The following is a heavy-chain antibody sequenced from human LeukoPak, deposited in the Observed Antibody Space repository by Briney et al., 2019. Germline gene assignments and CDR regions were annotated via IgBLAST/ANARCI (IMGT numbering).Heavy chain of an antibody. D-gene: IGHD2-15*01. CDR3: ARAPILRYCSGGSCRYYFDY. J-gene: IGHJ4*02. CDR2: VYYSGST. CDR1: GDSISSARYY. V-gene: IGHV4-39*07. Sequence: SETLSLTCTVSGDSISSARYYWAWVRQPPGKGLEWIGSVYYSGSTYYNPSLKSRVTISVDTSKNQFSLKLSSVTAADTAVYYCARAPILRYCSGGSCRYYFDYWGQGTLVTVSS.